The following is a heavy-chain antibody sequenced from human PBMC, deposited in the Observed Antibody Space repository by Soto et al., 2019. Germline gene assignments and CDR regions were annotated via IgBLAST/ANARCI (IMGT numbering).Heavy chain of an antibody. V-gene: IGHV3-21*01. Sequence: EVQLVESGGGLVKPGGSLRLSCAASGFTFSSYSMNWVRQAPGKGLEWVSSISSSSSYIYYADSVKGRFTISRDNAKNSLVLQMNRRRAEGTALYYWARSPLSYYYGSGGGVDYWGQGTLVTVSS. J-gene: IGHJ4*02. CDR1: GFTFSSYS. CDR3: ARSPLSYYYGSGGGVDY. D-gene: IGHD3-10*01. CDR2: ISSSSSYI.